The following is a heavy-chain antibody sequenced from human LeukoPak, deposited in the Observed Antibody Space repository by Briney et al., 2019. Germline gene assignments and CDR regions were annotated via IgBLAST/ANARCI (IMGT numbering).Heavy chain of an antibody. Sequence: ASVKVSCKASGYTFTSYAMHWVRQAPGQGLEWMGWINAGNGNTKYSQKFQGRVTITRDTSASTAYMELSSLRSEDTAVYYCARGRYYDFWSGHPNNWFDPWGQGTLVTVSS. CDR1: GYTFTSYA. CDR3: ARGRYYDFWSGHPNNWFDP. D-gene: IGHD3-3*01. J-gene: IGHJ5*02. V-gene: IGHV1-3*01. CDR2: INAGNGNT.